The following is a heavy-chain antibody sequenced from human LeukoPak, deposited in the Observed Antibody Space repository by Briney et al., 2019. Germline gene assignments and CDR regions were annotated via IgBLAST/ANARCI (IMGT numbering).Heavy chain of an antibody. CDR1: GYTFTGYW. CDR2: IHPGDSDT. D-gene: IGHD6-19*01. V-gene: IGHV5-51*01. Sequence: GESLKISCKGSGYTFTGYWIGWVRQMPGKGLEWMGIIHPGDSDTRYSPSFQGQVTISADKSISTAYLQWSSLKASDTAIYYCARGYSSGWTETSDYWGQGTLVTVSS. CDR3: ARGYSSGWTETSDY. J-gene: IGHJ4*02.